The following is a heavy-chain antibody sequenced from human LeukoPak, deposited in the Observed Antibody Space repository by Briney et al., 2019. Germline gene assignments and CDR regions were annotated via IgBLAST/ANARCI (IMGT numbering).Heavy chain of an antibody. CDR1: GFTFSSFA. J-gene: IGHJ3*02. CDR3: AKGAYTPLVISFDI. V-gene: IGHV3-23*01. CDR2: ITGSGGST. D-gene: IGHD5-18*01. Sequence: GGSLRLSCAASGFTFSSFAMSWVRQAPGKGLEWLSDITGSGGSTYYADSVKGRFTISRDNSKSTLYLQMNSLRAEDTAVYYCAKGAYTPLVISFDIWGQGTMVTVSS.